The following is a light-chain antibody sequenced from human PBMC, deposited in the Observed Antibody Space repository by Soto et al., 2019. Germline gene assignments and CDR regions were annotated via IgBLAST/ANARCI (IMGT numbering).Light chain of an antibody. CDR3: QSYDSSLSGFYV. J-gene: IGLJ1*01. Sequence: QSVLTQPPSVSVAPGQRVTISCTGSSSNIGAGYDVHWYQQLPGTATKLLIYGNSNRPSGVPDRFSGSKSGTSASLAITGLQAEDEADYYCQSYDSSLSGFYVFGTGTKLTV. V-gene: IGLV1-40*01. CDR2: GNS. CDR1: SSNIGAGYD.